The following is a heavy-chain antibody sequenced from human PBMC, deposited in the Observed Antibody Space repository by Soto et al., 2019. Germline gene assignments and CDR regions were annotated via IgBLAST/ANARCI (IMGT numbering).Heavy chain of an antibody. V-gene: IGHV3-23*01. Sequence: EVQLLESGGGLVQLEGSLRLSCAASGFTFDSYAMNWVRQAPGKGLEWVSSISGSGETTYYADSVKGRFTISRDNSKRTVYLQMNSLRAEDTAVYYCAILHRWAGWGQGTLVTVSS. CDR1: GFTFDSYA. CDR2: ISGSGETT. D-gene: IGHD3-16*02. CDR3: AILHRWAG. J-gene: IGHJ4*02.